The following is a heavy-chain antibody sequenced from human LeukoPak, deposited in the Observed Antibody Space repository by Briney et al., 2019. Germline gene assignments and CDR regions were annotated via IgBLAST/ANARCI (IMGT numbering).Heavy chain of an antibody. V-gene: IGHV1-69*05. D-gene: IGHD6-13*01. Sequence: SVKVSCKASGGTFSSYAISWVRQAPGQGLEWMGGIIPIFGTANYAQKFQGRVTITTDESTSTAYMELSSLRSEDTAVHYCARSGPHRLGTVPGIAAAPYNWFDPWGQGTLVTVSS. CDR2: IIPIFGTA. CDR1: GGTFSSYA. CDR3: ARSGPHRLGTVPGIAAAPYNWFDP. J-gene: IGHJ5*02.